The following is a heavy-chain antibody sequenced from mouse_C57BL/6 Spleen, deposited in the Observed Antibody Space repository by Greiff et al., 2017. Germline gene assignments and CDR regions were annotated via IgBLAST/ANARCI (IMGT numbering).Heavy chain of an antibody. Sequence: QVQLQQSGAELARPGASVKLSCKASGYTFTSYGISWVKQRTGQGLEWIGEIYPRSGNTYYNEKFKGKATLTADKSSSTAYMELRSLTSEDSAVYFCASSGDGNCVFAYWGQGTMVTVSA. CDR3: ASSGDGNCVFAY. J-gene: IGHJ3*01. V-gene: IGHV1-81*01. CDR1: GYTFTSYG. CDR2: IYPRSGNT. D-gene: IGHD2-1*01.